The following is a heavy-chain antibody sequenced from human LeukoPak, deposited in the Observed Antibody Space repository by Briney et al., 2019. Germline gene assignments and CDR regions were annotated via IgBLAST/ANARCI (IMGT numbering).Heavy chain of an antibody. Sequence: ASVEVSCKASGYTFTSYGISWVRQAPGQGLEWMGWISAYNGNTNYAQKLQGRVTMTTDTSTSTAYMELRSLRSDDTAVYYCARAALGYYDSSGYFFDYWGQGTLVTVSS. CDR2: ISAYNGNT. D-gene: IGHD3-22*01. J-gene: IGHJ4*02. CDR1: GYTFTSYG. V-gene: IGHV1-18*01. CDR3: ARAALGYYDSSGYFFDY.